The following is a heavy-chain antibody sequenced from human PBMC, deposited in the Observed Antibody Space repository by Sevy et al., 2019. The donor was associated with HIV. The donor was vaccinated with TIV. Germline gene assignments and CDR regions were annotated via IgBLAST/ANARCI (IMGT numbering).Heavy chain of an antibody. CDR1: GFTFSRYW. V-gene: IGHV3-7*03. CDR3: ARDCSSTRCLWGMDV. CDR2: IKVDGSEK. J-gene: IGHJ6*02. D-gene: IGHD2-2*01. Sequence: LSLTCAASGFTFSRYWMSWVRQAPGKGLEWVANIKVDGSEKYYVDSVKGRFTISRDNAKNSLYLQMNSLRAEDTAVYYCARDCSSTRCLWGMDVWGQGTTVTVS.